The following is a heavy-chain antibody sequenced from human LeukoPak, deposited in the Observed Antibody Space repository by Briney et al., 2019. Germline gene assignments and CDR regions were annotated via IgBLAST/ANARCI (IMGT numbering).Heavy chain of an antibody. V-gene: IGHV1-69*13. Sequence: GASVKVSCKASGGTFSSYAISWVRQAPGQGLEWMGGIIPIFGTANYAQKFQGRVTITADESTSTAYMELSSLRSEDTAVYYCARSSTKKVKGYYYYYYMDVWGKGTTVTISS. CDR3: ARSSTKKVKGYYYYYYMDV. J-gene: IGHJ6*03. CDR1: GGTFSSYA. CDR2: IIPIFGTA. D-gene: IGHD5/OR15-5a*01.